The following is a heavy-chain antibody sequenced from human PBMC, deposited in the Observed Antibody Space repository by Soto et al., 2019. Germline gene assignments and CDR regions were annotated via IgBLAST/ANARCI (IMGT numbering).Heavy chain of an antibody. D-gene: IGHD3-22*01. J-gene: IGHJ4*02. CDR1: GGTFSSYA. CDR3: ARSTYYYVSSGYYYPFDY. V-gene: IGHV1-69*01. Sequence: QVQLVQSGAEVKKPGSSVKVSCKASGGTFSSYAISWVRQAPRQGLEWMGGIIPIFGTANYAQKFQGRVTITADESTSTAYMELSSLRSEDTAVYYCARSTYYYVSSGYYYPFDYWGQGTLVTVSS. CDR2: IIPIFGTA.